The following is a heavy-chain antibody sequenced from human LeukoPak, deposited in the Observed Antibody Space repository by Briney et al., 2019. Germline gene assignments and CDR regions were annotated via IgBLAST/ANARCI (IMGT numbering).Heavy chain of an antibody. J-gene: IGHJ4*02. CDR2: IYYSGST. V-gene: IGHV4-31*03. CDR3: ARGHCSGGSCYSHDY. D-gene: IGHD2-15*01. Sequence: SQTLSLTCTVSGGSISSGGYYWRWIRQHPGTGLEWIGYIYYSGSTYYNPSLKSRVTISVDTSKNQFSLKLSSVTAADTAVYYCARGHCSGGSCYSHDYWGQGTLVTVSS. CDR1: GGSISSGGYY.